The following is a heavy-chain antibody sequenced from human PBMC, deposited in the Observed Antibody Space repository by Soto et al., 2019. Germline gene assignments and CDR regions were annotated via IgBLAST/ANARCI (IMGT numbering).Heavy chain of an antibody. V-gene: IGHV3-30-3*01. CDR1: GFTFSSYA. Sequence: QVQLVESGGGVVQPGRSLRLSCAASGFTFSSYAMHWVRQAPGKGLEWVAVISYDGSNKYYADSVKGRFTISRDNSKNTLYLQMSSLRAEDTAVYSCAREGCTNGVCYIDYYFDYWGQGTLVTVSS. CDR2: ISYDGSNK. D-gene: IGHD2-8*01. CDR3: AREGCTNGVCYIDYYFDY. J-gene: IGHJ4*02.